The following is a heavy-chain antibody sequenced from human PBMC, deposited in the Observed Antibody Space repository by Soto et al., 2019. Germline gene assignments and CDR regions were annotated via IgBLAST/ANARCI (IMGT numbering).Heavy chain of an antibody. D-gene: IGHD6-13*01. CDR2: IVVGSGNT. CDR1: GFTFTSSA. Sequence: SVKVSCKASGFTFTSSAVQWVRQARGQRLEWIGWIVVGSGNTNYAQKFQERVTITRDMSTSTAYMELSSLRSEDTAVYYCAAAAPIAAAGPDSYYYYGMDVWGQGTTVTVSS. J-gene: IGHJ6*02. CDR3: AAAAPIAAAGPDSYYYYGMDV. V-gene: IGHV1-58*01.